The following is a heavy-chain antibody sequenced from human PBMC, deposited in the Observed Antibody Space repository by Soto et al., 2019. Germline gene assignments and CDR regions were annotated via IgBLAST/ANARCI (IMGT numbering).Heavy chain of an antibody. CDR3: ARAPKPSATMMVVVITTEGAFDI. D-gene: IGHD3-22*01. CDR2: ISAYNGNT. J-gene: IGHJ3*02. V-gene: IGHV1-18*01. Sequence: ASVKVSCKASGYTFTSYGISWVLQAPGQGLEWMGWISAYNGNTNYAQKLRGRATMTTDTSTSTAYMELRSLRSDDTAVYYCARAPKPSATMMVVVITTEGAFDIWGQGTMVTVSS. CDR1: GYTFTSYG.